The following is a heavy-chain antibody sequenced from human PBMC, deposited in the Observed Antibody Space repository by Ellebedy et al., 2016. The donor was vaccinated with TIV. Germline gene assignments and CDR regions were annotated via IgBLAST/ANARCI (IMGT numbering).Heavy chain of an antibody. CDR1: GFTFSSYA. CDR3: ARDHDLSSSGYYYYYYGMDV. J-gene: IGHJ6*02. D-gene: IGHD6-6*01. CDR2: ISYDGSNK. Sequence: GESLKISCAASGFTFSSYAMHWVRQAPGKGLEWVAVISYDGSNKYYADSVKGRFTISRDNSKNTLYLQMNSLRAEDTAVYYCARDHDLSSSGYYYYYYGMDVWGQGTTVTVSS. V-gene: IGHV3-30-3*01.